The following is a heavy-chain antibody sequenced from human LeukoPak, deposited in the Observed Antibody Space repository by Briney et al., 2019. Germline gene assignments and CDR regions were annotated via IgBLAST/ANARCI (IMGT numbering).Heavy chain of an antibody. V-gene: IGHV3-23*01. Sequence: PGGSLRLSCAASGFTFSSYGMTWVRQAPGKGLEWVSAISGSGDTTYYADSVKGRFTISRDNSKNTLYLQMNSLRAEDTAVYYCARAYGRSYVWGSYRLIDYWGQGTLVTVSS. J-gene: IGHJ4*02. CDR3: ARAYGRSYVWGSYRLIDY. CDR1: GFTFSSYG. CDR2: ISGSGDTT. D-gene: IGHD3-16*02.